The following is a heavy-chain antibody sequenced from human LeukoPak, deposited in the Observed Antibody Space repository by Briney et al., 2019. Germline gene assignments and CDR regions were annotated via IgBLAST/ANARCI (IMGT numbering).Heavy chain of an antibody. D-gene: IGHD7-27*01. V-gene: IGHV4-59*08. CDR2: IYYGGST. CDR1: GGSISSYY. CDR3: ARGPQWGNYYYYGMDV. Sequence: PSETLSLTCTVSGGSISSYYWSWIRQPPGKGLEWIGYIYYGGSTNYNPSLKSRVTIPADTSKNQFSLKLSSVTAADTAVYYCARGPQWGNYYYYGMDVWSQGTTVTVSS. J-gene: IGHJ6*02.